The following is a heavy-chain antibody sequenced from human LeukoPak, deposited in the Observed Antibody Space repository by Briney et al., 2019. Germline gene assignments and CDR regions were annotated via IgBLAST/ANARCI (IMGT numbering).Heavy chain of an antibody. J-gene: IGHJ6*03. Sequence: GGSLRLSCAVSGFTFSSYSMTWVRQAPGKGLEWVSYISSTSSTVYYADSVKGRFTISRDNVKNSLYLQMNSLRAEDTAVYYCARDGVLGIAARLRYYYMDVWGKGTTVTVSS. V-gene: IGHV3-48*01. CDR1: GFTFSSYS. D-gene: IGHD6-6*01. CDR2: ISSTSSTV. CDR3: ARDGVLGIAARLRYYYMDV.